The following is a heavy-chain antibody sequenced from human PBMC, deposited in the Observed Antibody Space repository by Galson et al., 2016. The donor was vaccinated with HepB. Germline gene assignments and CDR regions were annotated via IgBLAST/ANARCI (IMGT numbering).Heavy chain of an antibody. D-gene: IGHD3-9*01. J-gene: IGHJ3*02. V-gene: IGHV3-9*01. CDR2: ISWNSGTK. Sequence: LRLSCAASGFTFDDCAMHWVRQAPGKGLEWVSGISWNSGTKGYADSVKGRFTISRDNAKKSLYLQMTSLRAEDTAFYYCAKTRTGSPWNAFDMWGQGTVVTVSS. CDR3: AKTRTGSPWNAFDM. CDR1: GFTFDDCA.